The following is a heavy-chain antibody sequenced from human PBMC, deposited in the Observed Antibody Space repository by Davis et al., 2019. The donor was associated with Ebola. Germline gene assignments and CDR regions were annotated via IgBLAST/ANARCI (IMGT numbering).Heavy chain of an antibody. J-gene: IGHJ4*02. CDR3: ATAAYDSSGSQVFDY. CDR1: GGPITLYY. D-gene: IGHD3-22*01. Sequence: MPSETLSLTCTFSGGPITLYYWTWIRQPPGKGLEWIGYIYEDGSTKYNPSLKNRVTISMDTSKKQFSLRLTSVTAADTAVYYCATAAYDSSGSQVFDYWGQGTLVTVAS. CDR2: IYEDGST. V-gene: IGHV4-59*01.